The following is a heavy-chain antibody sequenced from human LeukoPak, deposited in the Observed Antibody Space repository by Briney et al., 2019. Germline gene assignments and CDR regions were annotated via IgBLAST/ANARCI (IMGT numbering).Heavy chain of an antibody. Sequence: GGSLRLSCAASGFTFSSYWMHWVRQAPGKGLVWVSRINSDGSSTSYADSVRGRFSISRDNAKNTLYLQMNSLRAEDTAVYYCARGLSGFAGSLGYWGQGALVTVSA. J-gene: IGHJ4*02. CDR3: ARGLSGFAGSLGY. CDR1: GFTFSSYW. V-gene: IGHV3-74*01. D-gene: IGHD1-14*01. CDR2: INSDGSST.